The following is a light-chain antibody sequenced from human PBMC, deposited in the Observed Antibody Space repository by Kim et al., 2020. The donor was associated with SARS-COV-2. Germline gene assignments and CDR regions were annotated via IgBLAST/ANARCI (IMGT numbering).Light chain of an antibody. Sequence: SPGESATLSCRASQSISSDLALYQQKPGQSPRLLISGAAGRASGIPPRFSATGSGTEFSLTISSLQPEDVAVYYCQQYHHWPPLTFGGGTKVDIK. CDR3: QQYHHWPPLT. CDR1: QSISSD. CDR2: GAA. J-gene: IGKJ4*01. V-gene: IGKV3-15*01.